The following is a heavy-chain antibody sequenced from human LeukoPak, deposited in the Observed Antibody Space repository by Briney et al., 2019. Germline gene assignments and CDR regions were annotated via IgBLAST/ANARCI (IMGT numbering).Heavy chain of an antibody. CDR1: GFTFSSYG. Sequence: GGSLRLSCAASGFTFSSYGMPWVRQAPGKGLEWVAVISYDGSNKYYADSVKGRFTISRDNSKNTLYLQMNSLRAEDTAVYYCAKDRLRAIGYWGQGTLVTVS. CDR3: AKDRLRAIGY. CDR2: ISYDGSNK. D-gene: IGHD1-26*01. V-gene: IGHV3-30*18. J-gene: IGHJ4*02.